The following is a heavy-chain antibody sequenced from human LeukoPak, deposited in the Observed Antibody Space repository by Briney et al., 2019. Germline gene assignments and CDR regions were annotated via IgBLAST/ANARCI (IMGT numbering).Heavy chain of an antibody. J-gene: IGHJ4*02. CDR2: IIPIFGTA. CDR1: GGTFSSYA. D-gene: IGHD3-10*01. CDR3: ARGGTMVRGHFDY. Sequence: ASVKVSCKASGGTFSSYAISWVRQAPGQGLEWMGGIIPIFGTANYAQKFQGRVTITADESTSTAYMELSSLRSEDTAVYYCARGGTMVRGHFDYWGQGTLVTVSS. V-gene: IGHV1-69*13.